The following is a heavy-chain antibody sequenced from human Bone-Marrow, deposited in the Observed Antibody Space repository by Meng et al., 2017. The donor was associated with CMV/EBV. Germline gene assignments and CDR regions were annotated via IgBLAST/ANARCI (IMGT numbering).Heavy chain of an antibody. Sequence: GESLKIPCAASGFTFSSYGMHWVRQAPGKGLEWVAVIWYDGSNKYYADSVKGRFTISRDNSKNTLYLQMNSLRAEDTAVYYCAKVTRGITIFGVAADYWGQGTLVTVPS. D-gene: IGHD3-3*01. V-gene: IGHV3-30*02. CDR1: GFTFSSYG. CDR3: AKVTRGITIFGVAADY. J-gene: IGHJ4*02. CDR2: IWYDGSNK.